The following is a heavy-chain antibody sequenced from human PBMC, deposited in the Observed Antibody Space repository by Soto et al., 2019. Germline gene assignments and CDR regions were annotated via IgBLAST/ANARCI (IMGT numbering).Heavy chain of an antibody. J-gene: IGHJ3*02. V-gene: IGHV3-9*01. CDR3: AMRITMVRGVIPHDAFDI. Sequence: GGSLRLSCAASGFTFDDYAMHWVRQAPGKGLEWVSGISWNSGSIGYADSVKGRFTISRDNAKNSLYLQMNSLRAEDTALYYCAMRITMVRGVIPHDAFDIWGQGTMVTV. CDR2: ISWNSGSI. D-gene: IGHD3-10*01. CDR1: GFTFDDYA.